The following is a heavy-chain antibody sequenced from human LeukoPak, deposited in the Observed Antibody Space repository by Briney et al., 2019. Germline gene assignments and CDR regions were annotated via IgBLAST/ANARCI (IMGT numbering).Heavy chain of an antibody. Sequence: ASVKVSCKASGYTFTGYYIHWVRQAPGQGLEWMGWINPNSGGTNYAQKLQDRVTMTTDTSTSTAYMELRSLRSDDTAVYYCARTLVVVAATSLIDFDYWGQGTLVTVSS. CDR1: GYTFTGYY. D-gene: IGHD2-15*01. V-gene: IGHV1-2*02. CDR2: INPNSGGT. CDR3: ARTLVVVAATSLIDFDY. J-gene: IGHJ4*02.